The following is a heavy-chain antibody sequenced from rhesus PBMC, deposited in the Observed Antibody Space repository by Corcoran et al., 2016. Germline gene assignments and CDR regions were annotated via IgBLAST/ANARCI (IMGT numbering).Heavy chain of an antibody. V-gene: IGHV4-80*01. J-gene: IGHJ5-2*02. D-gene: IGHD2-33*01. CDR3: AREGDGGNSRD. Sequence: QVQLQESGPGLVKPSETLSLTCAVSGASLSSYWWHWIRQPPGKGLEWIGEINGNSGRTNYNPDLKSRVTISKDASKNQFSLNLSSLTAADTAVYYCAREGDGGNSRDWGRGVLVTVSS. CDR1: GASLSSYW. CDR2: INGNSGRT.